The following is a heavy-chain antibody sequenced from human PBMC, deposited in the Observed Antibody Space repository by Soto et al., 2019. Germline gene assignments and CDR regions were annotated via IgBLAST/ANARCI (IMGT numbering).Heavy chain of an antibody. Sequence: ERQMPGKGLEWMGIIYPGDSDTRYSPSFQGQVTISADKSISTAYLQWSSRKASDTAMYYCARHHVGGYDSSSIAFDIWGQGTMVTVS. CDR3: ARHHVGGYDSSSIAFDI. J-gene: IGHJ3*02. CDR2: IYPGDSDT. D-gene: IGHD3-22*01. V-gene: IGHV5-51*01.